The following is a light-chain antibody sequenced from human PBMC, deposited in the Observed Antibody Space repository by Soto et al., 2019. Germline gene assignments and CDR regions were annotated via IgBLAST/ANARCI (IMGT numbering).Light chain of an antibody. J-gene: IGKJ1*01. Sequence: EVVLTQSPATLSLSPGERATLSCRASQNVRTFLDWYQQKPGQAPRLLIYGASNRATGIPARFSGSGSGTDFPLTISGLEPEDVAVYYCQQHSHWPPWTFGQGTRVEI. CDR2: GAS. CDR3: QQHSHWPPWT. CDR1: QNVRTF. V-gene: IGKV3-11*01.